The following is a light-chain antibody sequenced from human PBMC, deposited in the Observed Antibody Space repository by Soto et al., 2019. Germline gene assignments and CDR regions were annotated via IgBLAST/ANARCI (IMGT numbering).Light chain of an antibody. V-gene: IGKV3-15*01. CDR2: DAS. CDR1: QSVSTY. CDR3: QQYNNWPPIT. Sequence: TPSPTTLTLPPRESPPHSCRASQSVSTYLAWYQQKPGQAPRLLMYDASTRATDIPARFSGSGSGTEFTLTISSLQSEDFAVYYCQQYNNWPPITFGQGTRLEI. J-gene: IGKJ5*01.